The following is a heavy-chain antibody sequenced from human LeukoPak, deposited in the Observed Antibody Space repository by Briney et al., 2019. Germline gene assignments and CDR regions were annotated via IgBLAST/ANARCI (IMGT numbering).Heavy chain of an antibody. Sequence: GGSLRLSCAASGFTFSGYVMHWVRQAPGKGPEWVAFIRRDNSDKFYADSVKGRFTISSDNSKSTLYLQMNSPRAEDTAVYYCAKEGIDAFDIWGQGTMVTVSS. CDR1: GFTFSGYV. V-gene: IGHV3-30*02. J-gene: IGHJ3*02. CDR2: IRRDNSDK. CDR3: AKEGIDAFDI.